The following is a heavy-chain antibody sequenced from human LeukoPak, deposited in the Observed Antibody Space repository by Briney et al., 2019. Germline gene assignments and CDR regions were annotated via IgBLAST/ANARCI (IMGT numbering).Heavy chain of an antibody. CDR1: GYTFIGYY. J-gene: IGHJ4*02. Sequence: ASVKVSCKASGYTFIGYYMHWVRQVPGHGLEWMGRINPSSGGTNYEQKFQGRVTMTRDTSISTAYMELSRLRSDDTAVYYCAILVGTDFDYWGQGTLVTVSS. CDR3: AILVGTDFDY. V-gene: IGHV1-2*06. D-gene: IGHD1-26*01. CDR2: INPSSGGT.